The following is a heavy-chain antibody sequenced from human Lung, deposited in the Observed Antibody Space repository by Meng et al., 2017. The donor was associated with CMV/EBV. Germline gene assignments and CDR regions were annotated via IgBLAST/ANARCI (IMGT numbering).Heavy chain of an antibody. Sequence: ETLSLTCAASGFTFSSYAMTWVRQAPGKGLEWVSSVSGSGSSTYYASSLRGRLTISRDNSKNTLFLQINSLTIADTAVYYCARGFSQYSTQNFFDPWGQGTXVTVSS. CDR1: GFTFSSYA. CDR3: ARGFSQYSTQNFFDP. V-gene: IGHV3-23*01. J-gene: IGHJ5*02. CDR2: VSGSGSST. D-gene: IGHD6-13*01.